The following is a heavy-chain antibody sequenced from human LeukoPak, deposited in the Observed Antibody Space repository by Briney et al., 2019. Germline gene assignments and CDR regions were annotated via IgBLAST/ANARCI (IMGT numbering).Heavy chain of an antibody. J-gene: IGHJ4*02. CDR3: ARDRDWNSGFDY. Sequence: GGSLRLSCAASGFTFSSYEMNWVRQAPGKGLEWVSYISSSGSTIYYADPVKGRFTISRDNAKNSLYLQMNSLRAEGTAVYYCARDRDWNSGFDYWGQGTLVTVSS. V-gene: IGHV3-48*03. D-gene: IGHD1-7*01. CDR2: ISSSGSTI. CDR1: GFTFSSYE.